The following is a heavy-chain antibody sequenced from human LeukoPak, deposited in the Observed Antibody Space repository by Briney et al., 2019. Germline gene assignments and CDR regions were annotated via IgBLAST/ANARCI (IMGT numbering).Heavy chain of an antibody. CDR3: ARLRVSGSYLYYFDC. CDR2: ILTSGTT. Sequence: PSETLSLTCTVSNGSISSYHWSWVRQPPGKGLEWIGYILTSGTTNYNPSLKSRLTISVDTSKNQFTLKLSSVTAADTAVYYCARLRVSGSYLYYFDCWGQGTLVTVSS. V-gene: IGHV4-4*09. D-gene: IGHD1-26*01. J-gene: IGHJ4*02. CDR1: NGSISSYH.